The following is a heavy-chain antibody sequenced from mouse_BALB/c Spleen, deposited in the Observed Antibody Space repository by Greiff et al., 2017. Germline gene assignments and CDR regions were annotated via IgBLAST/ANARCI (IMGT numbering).Heavy chain of an antibody. V-gene: IGHV3-8*02. Sequence: EVQLQESGPSLVKPSQTLSLTCSVTGDSITSGYWNWIRKFPGNKLEYMGYISYSGSTYYNPSLKSRISITRDTSKNQYYLQLNSVTTEDTATYYCAVYGSSSDWYFDVWGAGTTVTVSS. J-gene: IGHJ1*01. CDR1: GDSITSGY. CDR3: AVYGSSSDWYFDV. D-gene: IGHD1-1*01. CDR2: ISYSGST.